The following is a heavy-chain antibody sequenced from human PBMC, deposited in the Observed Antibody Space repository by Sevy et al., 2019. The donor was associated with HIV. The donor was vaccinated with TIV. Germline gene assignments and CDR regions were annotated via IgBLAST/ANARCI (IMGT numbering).Heavy chain of an antibody. CDR3: VRGGGNGWYYFDY. V-gene: IGHV1-69*13. J-gene: IGHJ4*02. CDR2: IIPILGPV. D-gene: IGHD6-19*01. CDR1: GGTFSSYG. Sequence: ASVKVSCKASGGTFSSYGISWVRQAPGQGLEWMGGIIPILGPVNYSQKFQGRVTITADESTKTAYMELSSLRSEDTAVYYCVRGGGNGWYYFDYWGQETLVTVSS.